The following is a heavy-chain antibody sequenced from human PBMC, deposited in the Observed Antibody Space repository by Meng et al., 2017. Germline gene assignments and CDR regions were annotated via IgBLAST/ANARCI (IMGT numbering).Heavy chain of an antibody. CDR3: AKADTAAANKNFDY. Sequence: SLKISCAASGFTLDDYAMHWVRQAPGKGLEWVSGISWNSGSIGYADSVKGRFTISRDNAKNSLYLQMNSLRAEDTALYYCAKADTAAANKNFDYWGQGTLVTVSS. J-gene: IGHJ4*02. V-gene: IGHV3-9*01. D-gene: IGHD6-13*01. CDR2: ISWNSGSI. CDR1: GFTLDDYA.